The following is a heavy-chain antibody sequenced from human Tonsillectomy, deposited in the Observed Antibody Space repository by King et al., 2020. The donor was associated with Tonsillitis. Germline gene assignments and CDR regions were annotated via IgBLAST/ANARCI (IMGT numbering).Heavy chain of an antibody. CDR1: GLTVSASI. Sequence: VQLVESGGGVVQPGGSLRLSCAASGLTVSASIIHWVRQAPGKGLEWVALIAHDVNSKKYAGTMKGRFTISGDNSQNTVYLQMSSLRGEDTAVYYGAREAYSSGRCGIFDIWGQGTKVTVSS. V-gene: IGHV3-30*15. CDR2: IAHDVNSK. J-gene: IGHJ3*02. D-gene: IGHD6-19*01. CDR3: AREAYSSGRCGIFDI.